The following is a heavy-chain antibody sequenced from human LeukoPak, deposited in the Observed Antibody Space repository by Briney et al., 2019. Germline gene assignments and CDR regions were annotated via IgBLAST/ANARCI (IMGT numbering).Heavy chain of an antibody. CDR1: GFTFSSYG. CDR2: IRYDGSNK. J-gene: IGHJ4*02. CDR3: AKDMGVIAARPYDY. Sequence: GGSLRLSCAASGFTFSSYGMHWVRQAPGKGLEWVAFIRYDGSNKYYADSVKGRFTISRDNSKNTLYLQMNSLRAEDTAVYYCAKDMGVIAARPYDYWGQGTLVTVSS. V-gene: IGHV3-30*02. D-gene: IGHD6-6*01.